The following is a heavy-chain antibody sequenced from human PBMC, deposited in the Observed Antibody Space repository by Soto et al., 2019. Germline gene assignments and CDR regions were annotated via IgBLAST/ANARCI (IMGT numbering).Heavy chain of an antibody. CDR2: ISGSGTTP. D-gene: IGHD6-19*01. CDR1: GLIFSTFV. Sequence: EVQLLELGGGLVQPGGSLRLSCAASGLIFSTFVMSWVRQAPGNGLEWVSAISGSGTTPYPADSGKGRFTISTDNSKNTPELRMSSLRAADTAVYYCAKGARYSSGTNWSASWGKRTFVTVSS. CDR3: AKGARYSSGTNWSAS. J-gene: IGHJ5*02. V-gene: IGHV3-23*01.